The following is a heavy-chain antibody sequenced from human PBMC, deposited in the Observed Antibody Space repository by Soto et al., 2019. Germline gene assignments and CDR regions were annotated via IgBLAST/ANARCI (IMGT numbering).Heavy chain of an antibody. V-gene: IGHV3-53*01. Sequence: GGSLRLSFAGSGLSVRGEYISWVRQPPGKGLEWVSIIYRGGGTHYADSAKGRCIISRDASKNMVFLQVNNLRPEDTAIYYCARRDDSEAFDIWGQGTTVTVSS. J-gene: IGHJ3*02. CDR2: IYRGGGT. CDR3: ARRDDSEAFDI. D-gene: IGHD5-18*01. CDR1: GLSVRGEY.